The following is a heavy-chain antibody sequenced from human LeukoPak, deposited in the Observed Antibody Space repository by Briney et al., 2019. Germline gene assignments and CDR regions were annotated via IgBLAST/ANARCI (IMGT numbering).Heavy chain of an antibody. CDR2: MSVYNGDT. V-gene: IGHV1-18*01. J-gene: IGHJ5*02. CDR1: GYIFTSYG. Sequence: ASVKVSCKASGYIFTSYGISWVRQAPGQGLEWMGWMSVYNGDTNYAQHLQDRVTMTTDTSTSTAFMELRTLRSDDTAVYYCAREGFHLALDLWGQGTLVTVSS. CDR3: AREGFHLALDL.